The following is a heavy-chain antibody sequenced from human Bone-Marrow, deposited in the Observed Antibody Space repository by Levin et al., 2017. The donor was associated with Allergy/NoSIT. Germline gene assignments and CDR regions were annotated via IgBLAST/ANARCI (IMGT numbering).Heavy chain of an antibody. J-gene: IGHJ4*01. CDR1: GFTFSSYS. V-gene: IGHV3-21*01. Sequence: GESLKISCAASGFTFSSYSMNWVRQAPGKGLEWVSSISSSSSYIYYADSVKGRFTISRDNAKNSLYLQMNSLRAEDTAVYYCARGQGIAARGASDYWGHGTLVTVSS. CDR2: ISSSSSYI. CDR3: ARGQGIAARGASDY. D-gene: IGHD6-6*01.